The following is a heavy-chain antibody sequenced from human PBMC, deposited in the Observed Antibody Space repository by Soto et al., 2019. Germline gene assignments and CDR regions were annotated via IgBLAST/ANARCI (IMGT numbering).Heavy chain of an antibody. CDR3: ARDAGATTVPVFDY. CDR1: GFTFSSYG. Sequence: QVQLVESGGGVVQPGRSLRLSCAASGFTFSSYGMHWVRQAPGKGLEWVAVIWYDGSDKYYADSVKCRFTISRDNSKNTLYLQMNNLRAEDTAVYYCARDAGATTVPVFDYWGQGTLVTVSS. V-gene: IGHV3-33*01. J-gene: IGHJ4*02. CDR2: IWYDGSDK. D-gene: IGHD1-26*01.